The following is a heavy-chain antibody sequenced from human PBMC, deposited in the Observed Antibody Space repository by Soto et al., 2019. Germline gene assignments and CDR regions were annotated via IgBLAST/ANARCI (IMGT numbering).Heavy chain of an antibody. V-gene: IGHV1-3*01. J-gene: IGHJ6*03. D-gene: IGHD4-4*01. CDR2: LNAANGPT. Sequence: APVQVSCNASGYPFCSYSMDWGRQAPGQRLGWISWLNAANGPTKYSQHSQARVTTTRDTPASTAYMELSSLRSEATAVYYCARDGYHDYSNYELSYYYYTDVWGKATTLTIAS. CDR1: GYPFCSYS. CDR3: ARDGYHDYSNYELSYYYYTDV.